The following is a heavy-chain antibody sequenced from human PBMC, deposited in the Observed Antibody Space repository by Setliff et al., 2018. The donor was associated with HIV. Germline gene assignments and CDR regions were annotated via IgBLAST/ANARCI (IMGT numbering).Heavy chain of an antibody. CDR3: ARNKIGWDTYSVVNYFDP. D-gene: IGHD2-21*01. V-gene: IGHV1-2*06. J-gene: IGHJ5*02. CDR1: GYKFTGHY. Sequence: WASVKVSCKASGYKFTGHYVHWVRQAPGQGLQWMGRINPDNSLTTYAEYFEGRVTLTRDTSTNTAYMELRRLRSDDTAIYFCARNKIGWDTYSVVNYFDPWGQGTLVTVSS. CDR2: INPDNSLT.